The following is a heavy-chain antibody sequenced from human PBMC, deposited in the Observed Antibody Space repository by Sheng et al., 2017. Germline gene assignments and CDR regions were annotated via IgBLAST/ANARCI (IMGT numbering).Heavy chain of an antibody. CDR3: ARVGRGKYCTATTCYTSHSYYGLDS. Sequence: QVQLQQWGAGLLKPSETLSLTCAVYGGSFSGYYWSWIRQPPGKGLEWIGEINHSVRTNYNPSLTSRATISIDTSKNQFSLRLSSVTAADTAVYYCARVGRGKYCTATTCYTSHSYYGLDSGAKGHGHRLL. D-gene: IGHD2-2*02. CDR1: GGSFSGYY. V-gene: IGHV4-34*01. CDR2: INHSVRT. J-gene: IGHJ6*02.